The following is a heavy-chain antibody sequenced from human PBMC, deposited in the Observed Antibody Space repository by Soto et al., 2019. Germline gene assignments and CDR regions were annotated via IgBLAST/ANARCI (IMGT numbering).Heavy chain of an antibody. V-gene: IGHV5-51*01. J-gene: IGHJ4*02. Sequence: GESLKISCKGSGYRFTSYWIGLVRQMPGKGLEWMGTIYPGDSDTRYSPSFQGQVNISADKSTTTAYLQWSGLKASDTAMYYCARRYNAYYFDYWGQGISVTVSS. CDR1: GYRFTSYW. CDR2: IYPGDSDT. CDR3: ARRYNAYYFDY. D-gene: IGHD1-1*01.